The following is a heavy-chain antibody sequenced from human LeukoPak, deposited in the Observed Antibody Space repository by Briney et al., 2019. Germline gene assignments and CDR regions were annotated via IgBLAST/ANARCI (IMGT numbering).Heavy chain of an antibody. J-gene: IGHJ4*02. D-gene: IGHD3-22*01. CDR1: GGSISSYY. Sequence: SETLSLTCTVSGGSISSYYWSWIRQPPGKGLEWIGYIYYSGSTNYNPSLKSRVTISVDTSKNQFSLKLSSVTAADTAVYYCAREDYYDSGSNDYWGQGTLVTVSS. CDR2: IYYSGST. CDR3: AREDYYDSGSNDY. V-gene: IGHV4-59*01.